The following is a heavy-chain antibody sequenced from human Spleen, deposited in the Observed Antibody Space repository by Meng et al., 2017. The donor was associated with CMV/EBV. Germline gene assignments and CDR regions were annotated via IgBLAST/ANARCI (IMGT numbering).Heavy chain of an antibody. J-gene: IGHJ6*02. CDR1: GGSISSHY. D-gene: IGHD3-10*01. CDR2: IYYSGST. Sequence: SETLSLTCTVTGGSISSHYWNWIRQPPGKGLEWIGYIYYSGSTNYNPSLKSRVTTSVDTSKNQFSLKLSSVTAADTAVYYCARDAMVRGVVHLGGGMDVWGQGTTVTVSS. V-gene: IGHV4-59*11. CDR3: ARDAMVRGVVHLGGGMDV.